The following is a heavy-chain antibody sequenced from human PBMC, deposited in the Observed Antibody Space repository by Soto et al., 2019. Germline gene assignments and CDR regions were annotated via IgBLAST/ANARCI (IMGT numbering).Heavy chain of an antibody. CDR2: TRNKANSYTT. V-gene: IGHV3-72*01. D-gene: IGHD3-3*01. Sequence: GGSLRLSCAASGFTFSDHYMDWVRQAPGKGLEWVGRTRNKANSYTTEYAASVKGRFTISRDDSKNSLYLQMNSLKTEDTAVYYCARDLTIFGVVVGLFDIWGQGTMVTVS. CDR3: ARDLTIFGVVVGLFDI. J-gene: IGHJ3*02. CDR1: GFTFSDHY.